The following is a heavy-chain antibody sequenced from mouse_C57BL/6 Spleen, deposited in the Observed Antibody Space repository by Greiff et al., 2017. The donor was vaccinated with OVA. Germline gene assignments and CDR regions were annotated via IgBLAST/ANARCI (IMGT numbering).Heavy chain of an antibody. V-gene: IGHV1-18*01. J-gene: IGHJ3*01. CDR1: GYTFTDYN. CDR2: INPNNGGT. CDR3: ARGDSDYWFAY. D-gene: IGHD2-4*01. Sequence: VQLQQSGPELVKPGASVKIPCKASGYTFTDYNMDWVKQSHGKSLEWIGDINPNNGGTIYNQKFKGKATLTVDKSSSTAYMELRSLTSEDTAVYYWARGDSDYWFAYWGQGTLVTVSA.